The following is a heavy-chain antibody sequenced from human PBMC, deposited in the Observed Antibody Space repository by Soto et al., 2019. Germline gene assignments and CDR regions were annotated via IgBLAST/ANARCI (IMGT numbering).Heavy chain of an antibody. CDR1: EFTFSSYS. CDR2: VNGGGDIT. J-gene: IGHJ6*02. Sequence: EVQLLESGGGLVQPGGSMRLSCATSEFTFSSYSMIWVRQAPGKGLEWVSGVNGGGDITYYAESVKGRFTISRANPKNTLYLQMNSLTAEDTAVFFCARGHLVVTMDVWGQGITVTVPS. V-gene: IGHV3-23*01. D-gene: IGHD3-22*01. CDR3: ARGHLVVTMDV.